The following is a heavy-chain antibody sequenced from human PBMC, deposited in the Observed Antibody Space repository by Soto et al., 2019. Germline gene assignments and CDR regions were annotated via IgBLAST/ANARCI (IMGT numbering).Heavy chain of an antibody. J-gene: IGHJ4*02. CDR1: GFTFSSYA. V-gene: IGHV3-23*01. CDR2: ISGSGVST. CDR3: AKEVAYSSTWDTIDY. Sequence: EVQLLESGGGLEQPGRSLRLSCAASGFTFSSYAMSWVRQAPGKGLEWVSAISGSGVSTYYADSVKGRFTISRDNSKNTLYLQMNSLRAEDTAVYYCAKEVAYSSTWDTIDYWGQGTLVTVSS. D-gene: IGHD6-13*01.